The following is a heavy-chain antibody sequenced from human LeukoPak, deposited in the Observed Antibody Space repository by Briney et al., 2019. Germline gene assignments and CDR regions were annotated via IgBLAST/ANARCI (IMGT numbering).Heavy chain of an antibody. Sequence: GGSLRLSCAASGFTFSSYAMHWVRQAPGKGLEWVSSISSSSYIYYADSVKGRFTISRDNAKNSLYLQMNSLRAEDTAVYYCARDPQYYDFWSGYPHEDWFDPWGQGTLVTVSS. V-gene: IGHV3-21*01. J-gene: IGHJ5*02. CDR2: ISSSSYI. D-gene: IGHD3-3*01. CDR1: GFTFSSYA. CDR3: ARDPQYYDFWSGYPHEDWFDP.